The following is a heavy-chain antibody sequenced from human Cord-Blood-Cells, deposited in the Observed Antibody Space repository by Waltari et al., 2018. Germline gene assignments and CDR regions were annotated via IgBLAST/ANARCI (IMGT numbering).Heavy chain of an antibody. CDR1: GGTFSSYA. CDR3: AIDLYISSSITMVLGVICACDI. D-gene: IGHD3-10*01. V-gene: IGHV1-69*12. CDR2: IIPIFGTA. Sequence: QVQLVQSGAEVKKPGSSVKVSCKASGGTFSSYAISWVRQAPGHGLEWMGGIIPIFGTANYAEKFRVRGTITADESTSTAYMELSILRSEDTAVYYCAIDLYISSSITMVLGVICACDIWGQVTMVTVSS. J-gene: IGHJ3*02.